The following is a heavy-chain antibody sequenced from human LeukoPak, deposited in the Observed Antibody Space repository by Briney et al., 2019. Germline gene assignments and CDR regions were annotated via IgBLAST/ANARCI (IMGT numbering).Heavy chain of an antibody. CDR2: ISGSGGST. Sequence: GGSLRLSCAASGFTFSSYGMSWVRQAPGKGLEWVSAISGSGGSTYYADSVKGRFTISRDNSKNTLYLQMNSLRAEDTALYYCAKAAESSSWYDNWFDPWGQGTLVTVSS. CDR3: AKAAESSSWYDNWFDP. V-gene: IGHV3-23*01. J-gene: IGHJ5*02. D-gene: IGHD6-13*01. CDR1: GFTFSSYG.